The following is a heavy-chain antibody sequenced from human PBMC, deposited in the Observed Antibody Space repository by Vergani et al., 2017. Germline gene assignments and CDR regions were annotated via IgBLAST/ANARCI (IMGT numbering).Heavy chain of an antibody. J-gene: IGHJ5*02. D-gene: IGHD6-13*01. CDR1: GFTVSSNY. Sequence: VQLVESGGGVVQPGRSLRLSCAASGFTVSSNYMSWVRQAPGKGLEWVSVIYSGGSTYYADSVKGRFTISRDNSKNTLYLQMNSLRAEDTAVYYCARDGDSSSWIAFDPWGQGTLVTVSS. V-gene: IGHV3-66*01. CDR2: IYSGGST. CDR3: ARDGDSSSWIAFDP.